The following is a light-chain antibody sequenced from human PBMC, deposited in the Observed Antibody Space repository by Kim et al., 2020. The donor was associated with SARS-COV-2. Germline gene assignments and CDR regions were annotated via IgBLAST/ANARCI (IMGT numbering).Light chain of an antibody. CDR3: QQFKDWPPLT. CDR2: DAS. V-gene: IGKV3D-15*01. J-gene: IGKJ4*01. Sequence: SPGERVTLSCRASETVSNKLAWYQQKPGQAPSLLIYDASSRAAGIPARFRGSGSETEFTLTITSLQSEDSAVYYCQQFKDWPPLTFGGGTKVDIK. CDR1: ETVSNK.